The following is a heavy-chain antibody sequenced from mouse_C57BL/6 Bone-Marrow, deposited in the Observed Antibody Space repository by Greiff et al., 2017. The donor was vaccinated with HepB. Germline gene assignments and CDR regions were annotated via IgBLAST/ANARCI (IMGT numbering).Heavy chain of an antibody. V-gene: IGHV5-2*01. J-gene: IGHJ2*01. CDR2: INSDGGST. D-gene: IGHD1-1*01. CDR1: EYEFPSHD. CDR3: ARQNGSRADYFDY. Sequence: VQLQQSGGGLVQPGESLKLSCESNEYEFPSHDMSWVRKTPEKRLELVAAINSDGGSTYYPDTMERRFIISRDNTKKTLYLQMSSLRSEDTALYYCARQNGSRADYFDYWGQGTTLTVSS.